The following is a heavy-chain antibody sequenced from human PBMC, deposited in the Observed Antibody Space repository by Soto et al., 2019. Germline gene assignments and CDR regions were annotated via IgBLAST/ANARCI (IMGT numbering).Heavy chain of an antibody. CDR3: AASDRSGYYSGGFEP. Sequence: SATLSLTNTVSGGSIRSGGYYWSWIRQHPGKGLEWIGYIYYSGSTYYNPSLKSRVTISVDTSKNQFSLKLSSVTAADTAVYYWAASDRSGYYSGGFEPWGQGTLVT. CDR1: GGSIRSGGYY. J-gene: IGHJ5*02. V-gene: IGHV4-31*03. CDR2: IYYSGST. D-gene: IGHD3-22*01.